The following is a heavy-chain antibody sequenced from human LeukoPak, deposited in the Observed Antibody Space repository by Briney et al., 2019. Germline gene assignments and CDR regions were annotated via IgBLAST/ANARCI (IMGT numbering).Heavy chain of an antibody. D-gene: IGHD2-2*01. Sequence: ALVKVSCKASGYTFTSYDFNWVRQATGQRPEWMGWMSPNSGDTGYAQKFQDRVTMTRNTSISTAYMELSSLRSDDTAVYYCARESCSSTSCYIYYYGMDVWGQGTMVTVSS. CDR3: ARESCSSTSCYIYYYGMDV. CDR2: MSPNSGDT. V-gene: IGHV1-8*01. CDR1: GYTFTSYD. J-gene: IGHJ6*02.